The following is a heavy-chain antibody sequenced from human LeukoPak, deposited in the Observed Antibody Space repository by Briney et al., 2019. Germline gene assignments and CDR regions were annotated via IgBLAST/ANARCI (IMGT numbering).Heavy chain of an antibody. CDR2: ISYSGNI. Sequence: SETLSLTCTVSVGSISSSTYYWGWIRQPAGNGLEWIVSISYSGNIYYHPSLKSRVTISVDTSKNPFSLKLSSVTAADTAVYSCARQRRLELPDYWGQGTLVTVSS. J-gene: IGHJ4*02. CDR1: VGSISSSTYY. D-gene: IGHD3-16*01. CDR3: ARQRRLELPDY. V-gene: IGHV4-39*01.